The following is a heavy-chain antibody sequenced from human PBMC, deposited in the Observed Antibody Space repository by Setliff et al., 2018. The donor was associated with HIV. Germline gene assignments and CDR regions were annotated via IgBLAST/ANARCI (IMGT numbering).Heavy chain of an antibody. Sequence: SETLSLTCTVSGVSISAYYWNWIRQSPGKGLEWIGFGYYSGTTYYNPSLKSRVTISVDTSKNHFSLKLTSVTAADTAVYYCARANWLWKAGPGFDFWGQGTLVTVSS. J-gene: IGHJ4*02. CDR1: GVSISAYY. V-gene: IGHV4-59*01. D-gene: IGHD1-1*01. CDR2: GYYSGTT. CDR3: ARANWLWKAGPGFDF.